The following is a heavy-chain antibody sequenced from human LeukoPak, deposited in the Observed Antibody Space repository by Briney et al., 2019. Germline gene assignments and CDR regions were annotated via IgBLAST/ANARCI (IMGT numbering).Heavy chain of an antibody. V-gene: IGHV3-33*01. CDR1: GFTFSSYG. D-gene: IGHD1-1*01. Sequence: PGGSLRLSCAASGFTFSSYGMHWVRQAPGKGLEWVAVIWYDGSNKYYADSVKGRFTISRDNSKNTLYLQMNSLRAEDTAVYYCARDSQTGRGDYWGQGTLVTVSS. J-gene: IGHJ4*02. CDR3: ARDSQTGRGDY. CDR2: IWYDGSNK.